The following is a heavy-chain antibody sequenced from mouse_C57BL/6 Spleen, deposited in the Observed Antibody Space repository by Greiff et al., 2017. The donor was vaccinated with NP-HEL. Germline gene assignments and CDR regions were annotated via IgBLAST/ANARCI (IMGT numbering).Heavy chain of an antibody. V-gene: IGHV2-4*01. CDR3: AKNSGSSYRYFDV. J-gene: IGHJ1*03. CDR2: IWSGGST. Sequence: VQLKESGPGLVQPSQCLSITCTVSGFSLTSYGVHWVRQPPGKGLEWLGVIWSGGSTDYNAAFISRLSISKDNSKSQVFFKMNSLQADDTAIYYCAKNSGSSYRYFDVWGTGTTVTVSS. CDR1: GFSLTSYG. D-gene: IGHD1-1*01.